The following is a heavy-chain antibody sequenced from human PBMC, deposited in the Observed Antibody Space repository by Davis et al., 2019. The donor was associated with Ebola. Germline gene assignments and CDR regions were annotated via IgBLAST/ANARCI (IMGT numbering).Heavy chain of an antibody. J-gene: IGHJ4*02. D-gene: IGHD1-26*01. CDR2: ISGSGGST. CDR1: GFTFSSYW. V-gene: IGHV3-23*01. CDR3: ARVRGGSIDY. Sequence: GESLKISCAASGFTFSSYWMHWVRQAPGKGLEWVSAISGSGGSTYYADSVKGRFTISRDNSKNTLYLQMNSLRAEDTAVYYCARVRGGSIDYWGQGTLVTVSS.